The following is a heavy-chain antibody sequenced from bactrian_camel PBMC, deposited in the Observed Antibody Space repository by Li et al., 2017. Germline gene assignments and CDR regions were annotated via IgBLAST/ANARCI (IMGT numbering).Heavy chain of an antibody. CDR1: GFIFSNS. J-gene: IGHJ4*01. CDR2: INSGRGST. CDR3: AKVALTYNDYVPPNY. Sequence: VQLVESGGGLVQPGGSLRLSRAASGFIFSNSIGWFRQAPGKEREGVASINSGRGSTFHRDSVKGRFAISRDDAKNTLDLQLNSLKSEDTAICYCAKVALTYNDYVPPNYWGQGTQVTVS. D-gene: IGHD4*01. V-gene: IGHV3S31*01.